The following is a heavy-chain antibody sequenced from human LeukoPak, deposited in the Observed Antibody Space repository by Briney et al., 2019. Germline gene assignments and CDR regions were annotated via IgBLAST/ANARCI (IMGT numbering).Heavy chain of an antibody. V-gene: IGHV3-33*01. D-gene: IGHD3-22*01. CDR2: IWFDGSNK. J-gene: IGHJ4*02. Sequence: PGGSLRLSCAASGFTFSSYGMHWVRQAPGKGLEWAAVIWFDGSNKYYADSVKGRFTISRDYSKDTVYLQMNSLRAEDTAVYYCARDRDSSGYYEALSLDYWGQGTLVTVSS. CDR1: GFTFSSYG. CDR3: ARDRDSSGYYEALSLDY.